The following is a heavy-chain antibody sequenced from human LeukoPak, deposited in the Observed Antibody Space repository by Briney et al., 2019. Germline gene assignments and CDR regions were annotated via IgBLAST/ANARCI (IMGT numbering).Heavy chain of an antibody. Sequence: ASVKVSCKASGYTFTSYGISWVRQAPGQGLEWMGWISAYNGNTNYAQKLQGRVTMTTDTSTSTAYMELRSLRSDDTAVYYCARDQELYNWNEVYYYYYYYMDVWGKGTTVTVSS. CDR1: GYTFTSYG. D-gene: IGHD1-1*01. J-gene: IGHJ6*03. CDR3: ARDQELYNWNEVYYYYYYYMDV. CDR2: ISAYNGNT. V-gene: IGHV1-18*01.